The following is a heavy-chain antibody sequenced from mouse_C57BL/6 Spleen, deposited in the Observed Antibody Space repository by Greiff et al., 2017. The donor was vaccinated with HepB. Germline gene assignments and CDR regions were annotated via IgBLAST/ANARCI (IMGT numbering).Heavy chain of an antibody. CDR1: GYAFSSYW. J-gene: IGHJ2*01. CDR3: ARWGYGSSFLYYFDY. D-gene: IGHD1-1*01. V-gene: IGHV1-80*01. Sequence: QVQLKESGAELVKPGASVKISCKASGYAFSSYWMNWVKQRPGKGLEWIGQIYPGDGDTNYNGKFKGKATLTADKSSSTAYRQLSSLTAEDSAVYFCARWGYGSSFLYYFDYWGQGTTLTVSS. CDR2: IYPGDGDT.